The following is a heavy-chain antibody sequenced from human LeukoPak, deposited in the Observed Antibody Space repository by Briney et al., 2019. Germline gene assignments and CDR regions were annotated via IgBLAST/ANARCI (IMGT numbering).Heavy chain of an antibody. CDR3: AYYYDSSGDY. V-gene: IGHV3-30*02. J-gene: IGHJ4*02. CDR1: GFTFSGYG. Sequence: GGSLRLSCAASGFTFSGYGMHWVRQAPGKGLEWVAFIRYDGSNKYYADSVKGRFTISRDNSKNTLYLQMNSLRAEDTAVYYCAYYYDSSGDYWGQGTLVTVSS. D-gene: IGHD3-22*01. CDR2: IRYDGSNK.